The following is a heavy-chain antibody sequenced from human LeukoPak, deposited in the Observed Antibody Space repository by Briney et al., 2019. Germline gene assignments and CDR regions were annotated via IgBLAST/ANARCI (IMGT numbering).Heavy chain of an antibody. D-gene: IGHD5-18*01. CDR2: INPNSGGT. J-gene: IGHJ4*02. CDR1: GYTFTGYF. CDR3: ASGAKVDAAMASLYSGY. Sequence: ASVKDSCKASGYTFTGYFVYWVRQAPGQGLEWMGWINPNSGGTNYTQKFQGRLTMTRDTSISTAYMELSRLRSDDTAVFYCASGAKVDAAMASLYSGYWGQGTLVTVSS. V-gene: IGHV1-2*02.